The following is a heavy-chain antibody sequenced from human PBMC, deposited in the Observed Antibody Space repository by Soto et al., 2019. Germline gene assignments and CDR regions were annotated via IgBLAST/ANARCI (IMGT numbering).Heavy chain of an antibody. D-gene: IGHD3-9*01. CDR2: IYYSGST. J-gene: IGHJ4*02. CDR3: ARHVRERYSDWSLDY. V-gene: IGHV4-39*01. CDR1: ADYLCSSSYY. Sequence: QSPYLICPVCADYLCSSSYYRGWISQHQEKKKEWIGSIYYSGSTYYNPSLKSRVTISVDTSKNQFSLKLSSVTAADTAVYYCARHVRERYSDWSLDYWGQGTLVTVSS.